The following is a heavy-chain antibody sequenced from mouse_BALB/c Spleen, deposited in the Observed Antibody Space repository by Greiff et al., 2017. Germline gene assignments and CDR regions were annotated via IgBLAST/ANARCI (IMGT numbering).Heavy chain of an antibody. J-gene: IGHJ4*01. D-gene: IGHD2-3*01. CDR2: ISSGGSYT. V-gene: IGHV5-9-4*01. CDR1: GFTFSSYA. Sequence: EVKLMESGGGLVKPGGSLKLSCAASGFTFSSYAMSWVRQSPEKRLEWVAEISSGGSYTYYPDTVTGRFTISRDNAKNTLYLEMSSLRSEDTAMYYCARDGGYYAGAMDYWGQGTSVTVSS. CDR3: ARDGGYYAGAMDY.